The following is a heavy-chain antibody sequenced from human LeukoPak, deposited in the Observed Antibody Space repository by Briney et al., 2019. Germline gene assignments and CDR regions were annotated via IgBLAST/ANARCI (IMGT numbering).Heavy chain of an antibody. J-gene: IGHJ4*02. CDR3: ARDYDYGDYPGY. D-gene: IGHD4-17*01. CDR2: INGGGTDT. Sequence: PGGSLRLSCAASGFTFSNYAMAWVRQAPGKGLDWLSAINGGGTDTYSADSVKGRFTISRDNSKNSLYLQMNSLRAEDTALYYCARDYDYGDYPGYWGQGTLVTVSS. V-gene: IGHV3-23*01. CDR1: GFTFSNYA.